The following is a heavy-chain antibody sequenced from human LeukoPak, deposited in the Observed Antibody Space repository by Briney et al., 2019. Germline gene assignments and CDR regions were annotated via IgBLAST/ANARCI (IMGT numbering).Heavy chain of an antibody. D-gene: IGHD6-13*01. CDR2: IGTAGDT. CDR1: GFTFSSYD. CDR3: ARDKGSSEFDY. Sequence: PGGSLRLPCAASGFTFSSYDMHWVRQATGKGLEWVSAIGTAGDTYYPGSVKGRFTISRENAKNSLYLQMNSLRAGDTAVYYCARDKGSSEFDYWGQGTLVTVSS. V-gene: IGHV3-13*01. J-gene: IGHJ4*02.